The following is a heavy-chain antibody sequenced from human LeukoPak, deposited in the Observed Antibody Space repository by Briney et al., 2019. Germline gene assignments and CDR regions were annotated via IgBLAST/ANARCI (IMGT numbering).Heavy chain of an antibody. CDR3: ARLGVSTGDDYGGNLVY. Sequence: SETLSLTCTVSGGSISSSSYYWGWIRQPPGKGLEWIGSIYYSGSTYYNPSLKSRVTISVDTSKNQFSLKLSSVTAADTAVYYCARLGVSTGDDYGGNLVYWGQGTLVTVSS. J-gene: IGHJ4*02. CDR1: GGSISSSSYY. CDR2: IYYSGST. D-gene: IGHD4-23*01. V-gene: IGHV4-39*01.